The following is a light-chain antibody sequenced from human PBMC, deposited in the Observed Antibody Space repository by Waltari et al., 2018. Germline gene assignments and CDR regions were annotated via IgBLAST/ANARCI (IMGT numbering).Light chain of an antibody. J-gene: IGLJ2*01. CDR1: NSNFVANYD. Sequence: QSVLTQPPSVSGAPGQRVTISCTGRNSNFVANYDVPWYQQLPATVPKLLMYSNTNGPSGIPDRFSGSKSGTSASLAITGLRAEDEGDYYCQSYDTSLSAWVFGGGTRLTVL. CDR3: QSYDTSLSAWV. CDR2: SNT. V-gene: IGLV1-40*01.